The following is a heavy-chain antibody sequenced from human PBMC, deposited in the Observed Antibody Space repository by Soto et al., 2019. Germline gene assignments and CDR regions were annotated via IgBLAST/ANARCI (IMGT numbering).Heavy chain of an antibody. D-gene: IGHD6-13*01. J-gene: IGHJ4*02. CDR2: INQDGNEK. CDR3: ARDHSSSCFDC. V-gene: IGHV3-7*05. Sequence: GGSLRLSCAASGFNSSTYWMSWVRQAPGKGLEWVANINQDGNEKYYVDSVKGRFTISRDNANNSLYLQMNSLRAEDTAVYYCARDHSSSCFDCWGQGALVTVSS. CDR1: GFNSSTYW.